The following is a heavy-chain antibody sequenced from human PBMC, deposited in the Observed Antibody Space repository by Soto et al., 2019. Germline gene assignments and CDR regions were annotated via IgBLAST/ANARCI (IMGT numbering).Heavy chain of an antibody. CDR2: IYYSGNT. J-gene: IGHJ4*02. Sequence: QLQLQESGPGLVKPSETLSLTCTVSGGSISSTSYYWGWIRQPPGKGLQWIGTIYYSGNTYYNPSLKSRLTISVDTSKNQFSLKLSSVTAADTAVYYCARIAAYGDGPGDYWGQGTLVTVSS. CDR3: ARIAAYGDGPGDY. CDR1: GGSISSTSYY. D-gene: IGHD4-17*01. V-gene: IGHV4-39*01.